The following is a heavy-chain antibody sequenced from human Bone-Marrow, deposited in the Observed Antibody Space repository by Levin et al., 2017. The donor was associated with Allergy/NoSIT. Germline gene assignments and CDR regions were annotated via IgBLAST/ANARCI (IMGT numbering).Heavy chain of an antibody. CDR1: FFPFLLSL. V-gene: IGHV3-48*02. Sequence: GGSLRLSFSSSFFPFLLSLLPFFLPSPLKGLAWVSYISSSSSTIYYADSVKGRFTISRDNAKNSLYLQMNSLRDEDTAVYYCARSFPSPRITMVQGVINEGEYAFDIWGQGTMVTVSS. CDR2: ISSSSSTI. J-gene: IGHJ3*02. CDR3: ARSFPSPRITMVQGVINEGEYAFDI. D-gene: IGHD3-10*01.